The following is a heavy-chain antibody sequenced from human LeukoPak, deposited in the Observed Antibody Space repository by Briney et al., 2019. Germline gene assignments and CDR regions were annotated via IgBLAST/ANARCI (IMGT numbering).Heavy chain of an antibody. CDR2: ISYDESNK. D-gene: IGHD3-9*01. CDR3: VRDSFDGTYY. V-gene: IGHV3-30*04. J-gene: IGHJ4*02. Sequence: GGSLRLSCAASGFTFRSYAMHWVRQSPGKGLEWVAVISYDESNKYYADSVKGRFTISRDNAKNTLYLQMNSLRAGDTALYYCVRDSFDGTYYWGQGTLVTVSS. CDR1: GFTFRSYA.